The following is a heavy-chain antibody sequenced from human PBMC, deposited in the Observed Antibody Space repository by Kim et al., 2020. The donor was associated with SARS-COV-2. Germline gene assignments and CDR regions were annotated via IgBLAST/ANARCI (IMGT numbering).Heavy chain of an antibody. CDR1: GFTFSSYW. V-gene: IGHV3-7*05. CDR2: IKQDGSEK. D-gene: IGHD3-10*01. J-gene: IGHJ3*02. CDR3: ARPYYGSGRGAFDI. Sequence: GGSLRLSCAASGFTFSSYWMSWVRQAPGKGLEWVANIKQDGSEKYYVDSVKGRFTISRDNAKNSLYLQMNSLRAEDTAVYYCARPYYGSGRGAFDIWGQGTMVTVSS.